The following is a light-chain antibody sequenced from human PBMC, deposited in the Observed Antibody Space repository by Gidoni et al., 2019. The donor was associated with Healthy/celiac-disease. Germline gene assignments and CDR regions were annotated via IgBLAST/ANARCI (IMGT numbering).Light chain of an antibody. CDR1: QSVSSY. J-gene: IGKJ1*01. Sequence: EMVLTQSPATLSLYPGERATLSCRASQSVSSYLAWYQQKPGQAPRLLIYDASNRATGIPARFSGSGSGTDFTLTISSLEPEDFAVYYCQQRINWPWTFGQGTKVEIK. CDR3: QQRINWPWT. V-gene: IGKV3-11*01. CDR2: DAS.